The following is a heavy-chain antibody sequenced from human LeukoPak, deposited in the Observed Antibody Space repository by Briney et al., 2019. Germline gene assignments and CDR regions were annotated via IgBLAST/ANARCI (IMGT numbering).Heavy chain of an antibody. J-gene: IGHJ6*02. CDR1: GGSISSNY. D-gene: IGHD5-12*01. CDR2: IHYSGRT. CDR3: ATEVAPSDLYYYYGMDV. Sequence: SETLSLTCTVSGGSISSNYWSWVRQPPGKGLEWIGYIHYSGRTNYNPSLKSRVTISVDTSKNQFSLKLSSVTAADTAVYYCATEVAPSDLYYYYGMDVWGQGTTVTVSS. V-gene: IGHV4-59*01.